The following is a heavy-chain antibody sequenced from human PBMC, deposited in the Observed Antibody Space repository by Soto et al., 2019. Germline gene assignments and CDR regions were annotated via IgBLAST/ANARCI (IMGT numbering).Heavy chain of an antibody. CDR1: GGSISSYY. CDR2: IYYSGST. CDR3: ARGLLEGSYYDFWSGYQRPPYYMDV. J-gene: IGHJ6*03. Sequence: SETLSLTCTVSGGSISSYYWSWIRQPPGKGLEWIGYIYYSGSTNYNPSLKSRVTISVDTSKNQFSLKLSSVTAADTAVYYCARGLLEGSYYDFWSGYQRPPYYMDVWGKGTTVTVSS. D-gene: IGHD3-3*01. V-gene: IGHV4-59*01.